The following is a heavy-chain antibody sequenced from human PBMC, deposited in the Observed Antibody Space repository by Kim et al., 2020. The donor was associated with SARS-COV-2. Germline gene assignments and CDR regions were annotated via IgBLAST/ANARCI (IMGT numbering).Heavy chain of an antibody. J-gene: IGHJ5*02. CDR3: ARATAMGFDP. D-gene: IGHD2-2*01. V-gene: IGHV4-61*02. Sequence: SETLSLTCTVSGGSISSGSYYWSWIRQPAGKGLEWIGRIYTSGSTNYNPSLKSRVTISVDTSKNQFSLKLSSVTAADTAVYYCARATAMGFDPWGQGTLVTVSS. CDR1: GGSISSGSYY. CDR2: IYTSGST.